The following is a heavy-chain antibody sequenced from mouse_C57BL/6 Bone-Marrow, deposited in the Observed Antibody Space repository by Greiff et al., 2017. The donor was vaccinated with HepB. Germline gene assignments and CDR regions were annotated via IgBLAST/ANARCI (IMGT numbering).Heavy chain of an antibody. V-gene: IGHV1-80*01. CDR1: GYAFSSYW. J-gene: IGHJ1*03. CDR2: IYPGDGDT. CDR3: ARWRYGSSDWYFDV. Sequence: VQLVESGAELVKPGASVKISCKASGYAFSSYWMNWVKQRPGKGLEWIGQIYPGDGDTNYNGKFKGKATLTADKSSSTAYMQLSSLTSEDSAVYFCARWRYGSSDWYFDVWGTGTTVTVSS. D-gene: IGHD1-1*01.